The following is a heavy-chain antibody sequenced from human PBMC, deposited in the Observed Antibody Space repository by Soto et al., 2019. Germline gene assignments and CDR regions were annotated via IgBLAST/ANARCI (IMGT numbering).Heavy chain of an antibody. J-gene: IGHJ6*02. V-gene: IGHV4-30-2*01. CDR3: ARADHGYYYGMDV. Sequence: KPSETLSLTCAVSGGSISSGGYSWSWIRQPPGKGLEWIGYIYHSGSTYYNPSLKSRVTISVDRSKNQFSLKLSSVTAADTAVYYCARADHGYYYGMDVWGQGTTVTVSS. CDR2: IYHSGST. CDR1: GGSISSGGYS.